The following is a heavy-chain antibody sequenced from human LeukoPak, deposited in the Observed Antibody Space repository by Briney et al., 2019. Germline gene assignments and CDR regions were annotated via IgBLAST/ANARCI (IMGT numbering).Heavy chain of an antibody. CDR2: INHSGGT. V-gene: IGHV4-34*01. Sequence: PSETLSLTCAVYGGSFSGYYWSWIRQPPGKGLEWIGEINHSGGTNYNPSLKSRVTISVDTSKNQFSLKLSSVTAADAAAYYCARGTMSSRGSGSYGSKYYFYYGMDVWGQGTTVTVSS. D-gene: IGHD3-10*01. J-gene: IGHJ6*02. CDR1: GGSFSGYY. CDR3: ARGTMSSRGSGSYGSKYYFYYGMDV.